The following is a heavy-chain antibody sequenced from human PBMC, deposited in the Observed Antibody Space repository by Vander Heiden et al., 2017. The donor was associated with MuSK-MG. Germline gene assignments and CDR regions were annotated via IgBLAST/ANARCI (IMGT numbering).Heavy chain of an antibody. D-gene: IGHD6-13*01. CDR3: ARDPNIIAAAGTGHNWFDP. V-gene: IGHV1-46*01. J-gene: IGHJ5*02. Sequence: QVQLVQSGAEVKKPGASVKVSCKASGYTFTSYYMHWVRQAPGQGLEWMGIINPSGGSTSYAQKFQGRVTMTRDTSTSTVYMELSSLRSEDTAVYYCARDPNIIAAAGTGHNWFDPWGQGTLVTVSS. CDR1: GYTFTSYY. CDR2: INPSGGST.